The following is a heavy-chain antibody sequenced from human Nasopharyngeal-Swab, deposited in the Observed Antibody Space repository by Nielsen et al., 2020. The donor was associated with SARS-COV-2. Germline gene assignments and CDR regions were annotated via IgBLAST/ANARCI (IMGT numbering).Heavy chain of an antibody. V-gene: IGHV3-74*01. CDR3: ARDPAITGTPFDP. J-gene: IGHJ5*02. Sequence: GESLKISCAASGFTFSSYWMHWVRQAPGKGLVWVSRINSDGSSTRYADSVKGRFTISRDNAKNTLYLQMNSLRAEDTAVYYCARDPAITGTPFDPWGQGTLVTVSS. CDR2: INSDGSST. CDR1: GFTFSSYW. D-gene: IGHD1-7*01.